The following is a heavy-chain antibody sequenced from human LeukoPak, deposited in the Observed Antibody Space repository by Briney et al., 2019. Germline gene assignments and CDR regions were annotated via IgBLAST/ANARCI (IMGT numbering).Heavy chain of an antibody. J-gene: IGHJ6*02. CDR2: IRYDGSNK. V-gene: IGHV3-33*01. CDR3: ARDPNYGLYVYYGMDV. Sequence: GGSLRLSCAASGFTFSSYGMHWVRQAPGKGLEWVAVIRYDGSNKYYADSVKGRFTISRDNSKNTLYLQMNSLRAEDTAVYYCARDPNYGLYVYYGMDVWGQGTTVTVSS. D-gene: IGHD5-24*01. CDR1: GFTFSSYG.